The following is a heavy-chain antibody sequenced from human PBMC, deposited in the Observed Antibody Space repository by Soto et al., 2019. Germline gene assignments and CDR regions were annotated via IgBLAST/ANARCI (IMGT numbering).Heavy chain of an antibody. CDR1: GGSITSDYSC. Sequence: QVQLQESGPGLVKPSQTLSLTCTVSGGSITSDYSCWSWIRQPPGEGLEWIGHIFHSGTTYTNPSLTSQFAISLDTSKNHFSLTLSSVTAADTAVYYCARGPSGDKVHYWGQGALVTVSS. J-gene: IGHJ4*02. CDR3: ARGPSGDKVHY. D-gene: IGHD7-27*01. V-gene: IGHV4-30-4*01. CDR2: IFHSGTT.